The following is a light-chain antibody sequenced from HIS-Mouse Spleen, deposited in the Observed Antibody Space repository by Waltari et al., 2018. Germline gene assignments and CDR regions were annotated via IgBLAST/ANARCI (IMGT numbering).Light chain of an antibody. CDR1: SSDVGGYNS. CDR3: SSYAGSNNLGV. Sequence: QSAPTPPPPASGSPGPAVTIPCTGTSSDVGGYNSVSRYQQHPGKAPKLMIYEVSKRPSGVPDRFSGSKSGNTASLTVSGLQAEDEADYYCSSYAGSNNLGVFGTGTKVTVL. V-gene: IGLV2-8*01. J-gene: IGLJ1*01. CDR2: EVS.